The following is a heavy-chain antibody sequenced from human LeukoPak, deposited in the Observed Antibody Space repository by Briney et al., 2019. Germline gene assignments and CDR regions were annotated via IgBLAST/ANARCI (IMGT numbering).Heavy chain of an antibody. Sequence: GASVKVSCKASGYNFIGYWIHWVRQAPGQGFEWMGWINPKNGGTNYAQKFQSRVTMTRDTSTSAVYMELTHLISDDTAVYYCTRGVLPARFDSWGQGTLVTVTS. J-gene: IGHJ5*01. V-gene: IGHV1-2*02. D-gene: IGHD2-2*01. CDR3: TRGVLPARFDS. CDR1: GYNFIGYW. CDR2: INPKNGGT.